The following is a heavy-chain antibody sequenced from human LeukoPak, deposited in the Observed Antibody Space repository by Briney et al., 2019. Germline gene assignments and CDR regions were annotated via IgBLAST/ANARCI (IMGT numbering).Heavy chain of an antibody. J-gene: IGHJ6*02. Sequence: GGSLRLSCAASGFTVSSNYMSWVRQAPGKGLEWVSVIYSGGSTYYADSVKGRFTISRDNSKNTLYLQMNSLRAEDTAVYYCARAPRLTMVRGEYCYGMDVWGQGTTVTVSS. D-gene: IGHD3-10*01. CDR2: IYSGGST. V-gene: IGHV3-66*01. CDR1: GFTVSSNY. CDR3: ARAPRLTMVRGEYCYGMDV.